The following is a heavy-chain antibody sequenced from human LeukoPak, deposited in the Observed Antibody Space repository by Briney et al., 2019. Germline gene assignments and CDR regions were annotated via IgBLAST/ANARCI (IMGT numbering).Heavy chain of an antibody. V-gene: IGHV1-2*02. CDR1: GYTFTGYY. J-gene: IGHJ5*02. CDR2: INPNSGGT. CDR3: ARESAYDFWSGRNNWFDP. Sequence: ASVKVSCKASGYTFTGYYTHWVRQAPGQGLEWMGWINPNSGGTNYAQKFQGRVTMTRDTSISTAYMELSRLRSDDTAVYYCARESAYDFWSGRNNWFDPWGQGTLVTVSS. D-gene: IGHD3-3*01.